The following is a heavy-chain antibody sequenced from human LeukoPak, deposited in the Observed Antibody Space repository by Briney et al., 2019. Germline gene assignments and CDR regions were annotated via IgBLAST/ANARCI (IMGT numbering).Heavy chain of an antibody. CDR1: GYNFTNYW. J-gene: IGHJ4*02. D-gene: IGHD6-13*01. CDR3: ARRRSYTSSLIDY. V-gene: IGHV5-51*01. CDR2: IYPGDYDI. Sequence: GESLKISCKGFGYNFTNYWIGWVRQMPGKGLEWMGIIYPGDYDIRYSPSFQGQATISADKSISTAYLQWSSLEASDTAMYYCARRRSYTSSLIDYWGQGTLVTVSS.